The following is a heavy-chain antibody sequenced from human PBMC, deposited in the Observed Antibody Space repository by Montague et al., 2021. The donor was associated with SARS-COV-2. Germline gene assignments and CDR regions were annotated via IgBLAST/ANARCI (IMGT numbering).Heavy chain of an antibody. CDR1: GDSVSRNSAA. Sequence: CAISGDSVSRNSAAWNWHRQSPSRGLEWLGRTYYRSKWYNDYAVSVKSRITINPDTSKNQFSLQLNSVTPEDTAVYYCARDTRIQLWFDRDYYYGMDVWGQGTTVTVSS. CDR3: ARDTRIQLWFDRDYYYGMDV. V-gene: IGHV6-1*01. J-gene: IGHJ6*02. CDR2: TYYRSKWYN. D-gene: IGHD5-18*01.